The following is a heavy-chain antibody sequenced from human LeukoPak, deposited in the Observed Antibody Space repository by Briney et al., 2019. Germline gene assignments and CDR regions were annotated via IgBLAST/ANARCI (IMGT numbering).Heavy chain of an antibody. CDR2: IKQDGSEK. CDR1: GFTFSSYW. J-gene: IGHJ4*02. D-gene: IGHD6-25*01. Sequence: GGSLRLSCAASGFTFSSYWMSWVRQAPGKGLEWVANIKQDGSEKYYVDSVKGRFTISRDNAKNSLYLQMNSLRAEDTAVYYCAREHSSSGWGYFDYWGQGALVTVSS. CDR3: AREHSSSGWGYFDY. V-gene: IGHV3-7*01.